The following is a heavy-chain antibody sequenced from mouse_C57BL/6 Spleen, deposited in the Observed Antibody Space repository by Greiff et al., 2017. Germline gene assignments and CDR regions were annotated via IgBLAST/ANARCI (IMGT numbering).Heavy chain of an antibody. CDR3: ASANFYYFDY. CDR2: ISSGSSTI. V-gene: IGHV5-17*01. D-gene: IGHD4-1*01. Sequence: EVQLQESGGGPVKPGGSLKLSCAASGFTFSDYGMHWVRQAPEKGLEWVAYISSGSSTIYYADTVKGRFTISRDNAKNTQFLQMTSLRSEDTAMYYCASANFYYFDYWGQGTTLTVSS. CDR1: GFTFSDYG. J-gene: IGHJ2*01.